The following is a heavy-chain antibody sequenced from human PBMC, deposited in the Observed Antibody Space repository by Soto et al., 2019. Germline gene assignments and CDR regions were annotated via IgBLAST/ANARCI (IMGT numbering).Heavy chain of an antibody. CDR1: GGSISSYY. CDR3: ARLKFLEWLLYRFLDIDY. V-gene: IGHV4-59*08. CDR2: IYYSGST. J-gene: IGHJ4*02. Sequence: PSETLSLTCTVSGGSISSYYWSWIRQPPGKGLEWIGNIYYSGSTNYNPSLKSRVTISVDTSKNQFSLKLSSVTAADTAVYYCARLKFLEWLLYRFLDIDYWGQGTLVTVSS. D-gene: IGHD3-3*01.